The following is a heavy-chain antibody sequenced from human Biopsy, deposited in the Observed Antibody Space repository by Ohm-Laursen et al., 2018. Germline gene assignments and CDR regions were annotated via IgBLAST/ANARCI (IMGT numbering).Heavy chain of an antibody. CDR3: AREDEGLLRALDL. D-gene: IGHD3-3*01. CDR1: GASISGYF. V-gene: IGHV4-4*07. Sequence: DTLSLTCSVSGASISGYFWTWVRQPAGKGLELIGYIYTIGDTTYNPSLESPVTMSLDTSKNQFSLKITSLTAADTAVYFCAREDEGLLRALDLWGQGTMVTVSS. J-gene: IGHJ3*01. CDR2: IYTIGDT.